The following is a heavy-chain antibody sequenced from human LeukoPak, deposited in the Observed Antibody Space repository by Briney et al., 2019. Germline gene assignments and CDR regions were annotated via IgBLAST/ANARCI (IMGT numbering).Heavy chain of an antibody. CDR2: IYTSGST. D-gene: IGHD6-6*01. V-gene: IGHV4-61*02. CDR1: GGSVSSGTYY. J-gene: IGHJ4*02. Sequence: SQTLSLTCTVSGGSVSSGTYYWNWIRQPAGKGLEWIGRIYTSGSTNYNPSLKSRVTISVDTSKNQFSLKLNSVTAADTAVYYCARFPRYWGQGTLVIVSS. CDR3: ARFPRY.